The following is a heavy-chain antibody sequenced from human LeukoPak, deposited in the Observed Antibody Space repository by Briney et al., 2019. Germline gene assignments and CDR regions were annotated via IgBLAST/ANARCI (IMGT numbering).Heavy chain of an antibody. J-gene: IGHJ4*02. CDR3: AKDAPSLAYCGGDCPPTGTSFDY. V-gene: IGHV3-30*18. Sequence: GGSLRLSCAASGFTVSGNYMNWVRQAPGKGLEWVAVISYDGSNKYYADSVKGRFTISRDNSKNTLYLQMNSLRAEDTAVYYCAKDAPSLAYCGGDCPPTGTSFDYWGQGTLVTVSS. D-gene: IGHD2-21*02. CDR1: GFTVSGNY. CDR2: ISYDGSNK.